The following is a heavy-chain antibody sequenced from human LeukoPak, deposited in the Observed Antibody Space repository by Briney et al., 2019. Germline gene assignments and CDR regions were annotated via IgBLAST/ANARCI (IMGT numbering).Heavy chain of an antibody. J-gene: IGHJ6*03. CDR1: GGSFSGYY. Sequence: PSETLSLTCAVYGGSFSGYYWSSMRQPPGKGLEWIGEISHSGSTNYNPSLKSRVTISVDTSKNQFSLKLSSVTAADTAVYYCAIVRASHSAHQRRTTVNYYYYYMNVWGKGTTVTVSS. CDR2: ISHSGST. D-gene: IGHD4-17*01. CDR3: AIVRASHSAHQRRTTVNYYYYYMNV. V-gene: IGHV4-34*01.